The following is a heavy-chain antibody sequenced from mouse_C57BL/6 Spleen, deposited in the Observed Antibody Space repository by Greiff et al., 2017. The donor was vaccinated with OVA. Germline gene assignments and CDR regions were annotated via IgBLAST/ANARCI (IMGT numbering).Heavy chain of an antibody. Sequence: QVQLQQSGAELVRPGASVTLSCKASGYTFTDYEMHWVKQTPVHGLEWIGAIDPETGGTAYNQKFKGKAILTADKSSSTAYMELRSLTSEDSAVYYCTRGILRNYAMDYWGQGTSVTVSS. CDR2: IDPETGGT. CDR1: GYTFTDYE. V-gene: IGHV1-15*01. D-gene: IGHD1-1*01. J-gene: IGHJ4*01. CDR3: TRGILRNYAMDY.